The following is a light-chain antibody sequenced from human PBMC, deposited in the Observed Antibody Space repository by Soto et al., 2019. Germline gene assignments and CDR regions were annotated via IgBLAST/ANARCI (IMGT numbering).Light chain of an antibody. CDR3: QQYGSSPRT. V-gene: IGKV3-20*01. Sequence: EMVWTQSPGTLSLSPGERATLSSRASQSVSNNYLAWYQQKPGQAPRLLIYGASSRATGIPDRFSGSGSVTDFTLTISRLEPEDFAVYYCQQYGSSPRTFGQGTKVEIK. J-gene: IGKJ1*01. CDR2: GAS. CDR1: QSVSNNY.